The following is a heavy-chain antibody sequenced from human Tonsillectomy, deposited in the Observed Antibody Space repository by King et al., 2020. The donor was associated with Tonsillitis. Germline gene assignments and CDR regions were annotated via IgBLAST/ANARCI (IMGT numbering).Heavy chain of an antibody. V-gene: IGHV3-21*01. Sequence: VQLVESGGGLVKPGGSLRLSCAASGFTFSTYSMNWVRQAPGKGLEWVSSINIISSYIYYADSVKGRFTISRDNAKNSLYLQMKSLRAEDTAVYYCAKEKTLLPYFDLWGRGTLVTVSS. CDR1: GFTFSTYS. D-gene: IGHD2-15*01. CDR2: INIISSYI. CDR3: AKEKTLLPYFDL. J-gene: IGHJ2*01.